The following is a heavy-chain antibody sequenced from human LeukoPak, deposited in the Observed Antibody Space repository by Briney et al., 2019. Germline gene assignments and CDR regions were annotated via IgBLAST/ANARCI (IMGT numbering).Heavy chain of an antibody. CDR1: GFIFTSYP. D-gene: IGHD5-24*01. CDR2: VNNNGGTT. Sequence: PGGSLRLSCSASGFIFTSYPMHWVRQAPGKGLEYVAVVNNNGGTTYYADSVKGRFTISRDNSKNTLYLQMSSLRPEDTAVYYCVRGWRNMDVWGQGTTVTVSS. CDR3: VRGWRNMDV. J-gene: IGHJ6*02. V-gene: IGHV3-64D*06.